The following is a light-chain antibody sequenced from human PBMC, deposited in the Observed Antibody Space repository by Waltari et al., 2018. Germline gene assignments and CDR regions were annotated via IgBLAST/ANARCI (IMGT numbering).Light chain of an antibody. CDR1: QSISSY. Sequence: IQMTQSPSSLSASVRDRVTITCRASQSISSYLNWYQQKPGKAPKLPIYAASSLQSGVPSMFSGSGSGTDFTLYISSLQPEDFATYYCQQSYSTPPALTFGGGTKVEIK. V-gene: IGKV1-39*01. J-gene: IGKJ4*01. CDR2: AAS. CDR3: QQSYSTPPALT.